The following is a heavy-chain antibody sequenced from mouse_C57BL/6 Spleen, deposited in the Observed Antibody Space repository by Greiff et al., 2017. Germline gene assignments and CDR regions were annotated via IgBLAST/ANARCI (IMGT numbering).Heavy chain of an antibody. D-gene: IGHD4-1*01. Sequence: VLLLEPGPGLVAPSPCLTLTCTVSGFSLTSYGVSWVRQPPGQGLEWLGVVWGYGSTNHHSALISRLSISKDNSKSQVFLKLNSLQTDDTATYYWAPWVPFAYWGQGTLVTVSA. CDR1: GFSLTSYG. J-gene: IGHJ3*01. CDR2: VWGYGST. V-gene: IGHV2-3*01. CDR3: APWVPFAY.